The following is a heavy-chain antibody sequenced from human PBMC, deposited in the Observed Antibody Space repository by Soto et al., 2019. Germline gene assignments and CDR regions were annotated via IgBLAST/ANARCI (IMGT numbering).Heavy chain of an antibody. Sequence: QVQLVQSGAEVKKPGASVKVSCKASGYTFTSYYFHWVRQAPGQGLEWVGLINPSGGSTTYARKFQGRVTRTRDTSTSTVYMELSSLRSEDTAVYFCARSNWNDVSYFDYGGQGTLVTVSS. CDR3: ARSNWNDVSYFDY. CDR2: INPSGGST. CDR1: GYTFTSYY. V-gene: IGHV1-46*03. D-gene: IGHD1-1*01. J-gene: IGHJ4*02.